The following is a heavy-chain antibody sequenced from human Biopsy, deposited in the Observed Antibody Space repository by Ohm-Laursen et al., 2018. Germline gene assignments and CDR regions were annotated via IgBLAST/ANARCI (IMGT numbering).Heavy chain of an antibody. CDR3: AGHAPSYSGSYWRYFDL. V-gene: IGHV4-59*08. J-gene: IGHJ2*01. D-gene: IGHD1-26*01. CDR1: GGSISSYY. Sequence: SDTLSLTCTVSGGSISSYYWSWIRQPPGKGLEWIGYIYYTGSINYNPSLKSRVTISVDTSMNHLSLRLTSVTAADTAVYYCAGHAPSYSGSYWRYFDLWGRGTLVTVSS. CDR2: IYYTGSI.